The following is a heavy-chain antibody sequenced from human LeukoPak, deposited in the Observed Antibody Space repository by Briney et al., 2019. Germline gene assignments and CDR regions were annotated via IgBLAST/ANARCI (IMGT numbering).Heavy chain of an antibody. D-gene: IGHD2-2*01. Sequence: GGSLRLSSATTVFTFSNYWMNWVPEAARKGVEWVAIVNTDGSEKHYVDSVRGRLLVSRDKAKNSLYLQITSLRGADTALYYCARSDQGPEDWGRGSLVTVSS. J-gene: IGHJ4*02. CDR2: VNTDGSEK. CDR3: ARSDQGPED. CDR1: VFTFSNYW. V-gene: IGHV3-7*01.